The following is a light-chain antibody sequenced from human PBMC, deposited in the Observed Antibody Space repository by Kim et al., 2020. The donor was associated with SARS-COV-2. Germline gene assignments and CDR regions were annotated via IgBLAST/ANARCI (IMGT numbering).Light chain of an antibody. CDR1: NMDIGTFDY. CDR3: TSYANNNTWV. Sequence: GQSITISCTGTNMDIGTFDYVSWSQQLPGKAPKVLIYDVIKRPSGVSPRFSGSKSAYTASLSISGLQADDEADYYCTSYANNNTWVSGGGTQLTVL. V-gene: IGLV2-14*03. J-gene: IGLJ3*02. CDR2: DVI.